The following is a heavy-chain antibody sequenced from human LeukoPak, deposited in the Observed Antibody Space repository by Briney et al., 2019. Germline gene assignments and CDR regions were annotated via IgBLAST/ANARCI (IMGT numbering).Heavy chain of an antibody. CDR1: GYTFTGYY. Sequence: GASVKVSCKASGYTFTGYYIHWVRQAPGQGLEWMGRINPNSGGTNYAQKFQGRATMTRDTSISTAYMDLSRLRSDDTALYYCARGLRLGELSFPILGYWGQGTLVTVSS. CDR2: INPNSGGT. V-gene: IGHV1-2*06. D-gene: IGHD3-16*01. J-gene: IGHJ4*02. CDR3: ARGLRLGELSFPILGY.